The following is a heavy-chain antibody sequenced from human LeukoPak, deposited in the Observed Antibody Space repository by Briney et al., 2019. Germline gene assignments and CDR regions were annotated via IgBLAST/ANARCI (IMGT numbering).Heavy chain of an antibody. V-gene: IGHV4-34*01. CDR1: GGSFSGYY. Sequence: PSETLSLTCAVYGGSFSGYYWSWIRQPPGKGLEWIGEINHSGSTNYNPSLKSRVTISVDTSKNQFSLKLSSVTAADTAVYYCARGRWLRFPPTLYSWYFDLWGRGTLVTVSS. J-gene: IGHJ2*01. CDR3: ARGRWLRFPPTLYSWYFDL. CDR2: INHSGST. D-gene: IGHD5-12*01.